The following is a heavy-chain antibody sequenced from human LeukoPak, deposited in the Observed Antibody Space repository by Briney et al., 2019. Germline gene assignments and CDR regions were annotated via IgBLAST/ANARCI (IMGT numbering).Heavy chain of an antibody. CDR3: ASPTDSGSYWAFDY. D-gene: IGHD1-26*01. J-gene: IGHJ4*02. CDR1: GGTFSSYA. V-gene: IGHV1-69*13. Sequence: SVKVSCKASGGTFSSYAIGWVRQAPGQGLEWMGGMIPIFGTANYAQKFQGRVTITADESTSTAYMELSSLRSEDTAVYYCASPTDSGSYWAFDYWGQGTLVTVSS. CDR2: MIPIFGTA.